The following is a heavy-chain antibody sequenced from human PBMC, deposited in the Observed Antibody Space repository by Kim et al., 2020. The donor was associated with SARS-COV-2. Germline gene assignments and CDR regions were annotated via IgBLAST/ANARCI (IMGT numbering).Heavy chain of an antibody. J-gene: IGHJ4*02. V-gene: IGHV1-69*01. CDR3: ARGKRGAPQWELLKFDY. D-gene: IGHD1-26*01. Sequence: FQGRVTITADESTSTAYMELSSLRSEDTAVYYCARGKRGAPQWELLKFDYWGQGTLVTVSS.